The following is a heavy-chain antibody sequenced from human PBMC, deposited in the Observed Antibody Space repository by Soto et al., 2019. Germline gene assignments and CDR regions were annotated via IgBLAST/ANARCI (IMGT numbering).Heavy chain of an antibody. Sequence: EVQLVESGGGLVKPGGSLRLSCAASGFTFTNHNMNWVRQAPGKGLEWVSSISSTTNYIYYGDSMKGRFTISRDNAKNSLYLEMNSLRAEDTAVYYCARESEDLTSNFDYWGQGTLVTVSS. CDR2: ISSTTNYI. CDR3: ARESEDLTSNFDY. J-gene: IGHJ4*02. CDR1: GFTFTNHN. V-gene: IGHV3-21*02.